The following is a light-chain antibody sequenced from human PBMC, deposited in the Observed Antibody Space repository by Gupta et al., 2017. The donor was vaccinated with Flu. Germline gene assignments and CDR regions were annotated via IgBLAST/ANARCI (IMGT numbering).Light chain of an antibody. V-gene: IGLV3-21*02. Sequence: QTAMSTCEGDNIATKNNYWYQQKPGQAPVLVVYDHTGRPAGMPERFSGADYGGTATLTISGVEAGDEAVYYCQVWDRTSDHWVFGGGTKLIVL. CDR3: QVWDRTSDHWV. CDR1: NIATKN. CDR2: DHT. J-gene: IGLJ2*01.